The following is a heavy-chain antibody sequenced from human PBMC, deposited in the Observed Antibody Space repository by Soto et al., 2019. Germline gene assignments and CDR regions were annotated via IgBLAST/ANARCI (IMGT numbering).Heavy chain of an antibody. CDR2: MNPNSGNT. J-gene: IGHJ4*02. V-gene: IGHV1-8*01. CDR3: ARPLPYSSGWLRVYFDY. Sequence: QVQLVQSGAEVKKPGASVKVSCKASGYTFTSYDINWVRQATGQGLEWMGWMNPNSGNTGYAQKFQGRVTRTSNTSISTDYLELSSLRPEDTAVYYCARPLPYSSGWLRVYFDYWGQGTLVTVSS. D-gene: IGHD6-19*01. CDR1: GYTFTSYD.